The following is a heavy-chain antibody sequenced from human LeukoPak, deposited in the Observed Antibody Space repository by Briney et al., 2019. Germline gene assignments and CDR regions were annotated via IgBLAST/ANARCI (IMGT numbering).Heavy chain of an antibody. J-gene: IGHJ4*02. CDR3: ASSSKQWLPLTIGY. V-gene: IGHV3-33*08. D-gene: IGHD6-19*01. CDR2: IWYDGSNK. Sequence: GGSLRLSCAASGFTFSSYAMSWVRQAPGKGLEWVAVIWYDGSNKYYADSVKGRFTISRDNSKNTLYLQMNSLRAEDTAVYYCASSSKQWLPLTIGYWGQGTLVTVSS. CDR1: GFTFSSYA.